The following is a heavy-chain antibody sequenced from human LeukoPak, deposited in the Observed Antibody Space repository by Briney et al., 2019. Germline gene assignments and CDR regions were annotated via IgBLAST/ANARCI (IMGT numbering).Heavy chain of an antibody. J-gene: IGHJ4*02. Sequence: GGSLRLSCAASGFTFSSYAMSWVRQAPGKGLEWVSAISGSGGSTYYADSVKARFTISRDNSKNTLYLQMNSLRAEDTAVYYCAKDLFLRLSYYFDYWGQGTLVTVSS. CDR1: GFTFSSYA. CDR2: ISGSGGST. CDR3: AKDLFLRLSYYFDY. D-gene: IGHD3-3*01. V-gene: IGHV3-23*01.